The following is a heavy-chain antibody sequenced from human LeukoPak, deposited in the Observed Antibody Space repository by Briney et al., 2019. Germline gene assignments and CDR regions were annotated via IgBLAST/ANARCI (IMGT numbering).Heavy chain of an antibody. CDR1: GYTLTELS. D-gene: IGHD2-2*01. J-gene: IGHJ4*02. V-gene: IGHV1-24*01. CDR3: AREHCSSTSCHPYYFDY. CDR2: FDPEDGET. Sequence: ASVMVSCKVSGYTLTELSMHWVRQAPGKGLEWLGGFDPEDGETIYAQKFQGRVTMTEDTSTDTAYMELSSLRSEDTAVYYCAREHCSSTSCHPYYFDYWGQGTLVTVSS.